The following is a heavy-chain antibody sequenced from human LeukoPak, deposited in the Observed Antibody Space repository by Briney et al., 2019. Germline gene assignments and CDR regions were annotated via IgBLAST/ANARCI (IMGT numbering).Heavy chain of an antibody. Sequence: PSGTLSLTCSLSGSSMNLYSWNWIRQSPGKGLEWIAYMYYSGTTNYNPSLENRAAISLDLSRHQFSLRLTSVTAADTAVYYCTRGGELMNFWGQGTLVTVSS. CDR3: TRGGELMNF. J-gene: IGHJ4*02. CDR2: MYYSGTT. V-gene: IGHV4-59*08. CDR1: GSSMNLYS. D-gene: IGHD1-26*01.